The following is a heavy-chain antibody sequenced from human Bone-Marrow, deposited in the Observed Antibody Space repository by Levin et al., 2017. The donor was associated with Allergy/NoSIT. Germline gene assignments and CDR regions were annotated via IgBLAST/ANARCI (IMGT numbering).Heavy chain of an antibody. CDR3: ARDYYDSSGYYYRREYYFDY. V-gene: IGHV3-33*01. CDR1: GFTFSSYG. CDR2: IWYDGSNK. Sequence: GESLKISCAASGFTFSSYGMHWVRQAPGKGLEWVAVIWYDGSNKYYADSVKGRFTISRDNSKNTLYLQMNSLRAEDTAVYYCARDYYDSSGYYYRREYYFDYWGQGTLVTVSS. J-gene: IGHJ4*02. D-gene: IGHD3-22*01.